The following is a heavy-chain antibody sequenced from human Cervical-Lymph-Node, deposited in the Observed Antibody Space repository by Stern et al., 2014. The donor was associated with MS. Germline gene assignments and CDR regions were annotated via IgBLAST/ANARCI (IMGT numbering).Heavy chain of an antibody. J-gene: IGHJ6*04. Sequence: VQLVESGAEVKKPGASVKVSCKVSGYILSEISMHWVRQAPGKGLEWMGGFDPEVGETIYAQKFQGRVTMTEDTPKDTAYLELSSLRSDDTAVYYCATDVATGRDPTHYSHYGMDVGGKGTTGTGS. D-gene: IGHD1-26*01. CDR2: FDPEVGET. V-gene: IGHV1-24*01. CDR3: ATDVATGRDPTHYSHYGMDV. CDR1: GYILSEIS.